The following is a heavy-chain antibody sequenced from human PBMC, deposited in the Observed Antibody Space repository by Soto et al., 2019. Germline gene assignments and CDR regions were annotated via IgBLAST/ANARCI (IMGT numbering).Heavy chain of an antibody. D-gene: IGHD3-16*01. Sequence: QVQLVESGGGVVQPGRSLRLSCAASGFTFSSYGMHWVRQAPGKGLEWVAVIWYDGSNKYYADSVKGRFTISRDNSKNTLYLQMNSLRAEDTAVYYCARDWALLPGDRGGAAFDIWGQGTMVTVSS. J-gene: IGHJ3*02. CDR3: ARDWALLPGDRGGAAFDI. CDR2: IWYDGSNK. CDR1: GFTFSSYG. V-gene: IGHV3-33*01.